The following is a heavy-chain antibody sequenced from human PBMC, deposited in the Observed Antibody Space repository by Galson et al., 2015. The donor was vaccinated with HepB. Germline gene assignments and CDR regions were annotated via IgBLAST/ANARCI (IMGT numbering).Heavy chain of an antibody. CDR3: ASLLAYCGGDCYSNYYYYGMDV. V-gene: IGHV3-21*01. D-gene: IGHD2-21*02. CDR2: ISSSSSYI. CDR1: GFNFNDYG. Sequence: SLRLSCAASGFNFNDYGLHWVRQAPGKGLEWVSSISSSSSYIYYADSVKGRFTISRDNAKNSLYLQMNSLRAEDTAVYYCASLLAYCGGDCYSNYYYYGMDVWGQGTTVTVSS. J-gene: IGHJ6*02.